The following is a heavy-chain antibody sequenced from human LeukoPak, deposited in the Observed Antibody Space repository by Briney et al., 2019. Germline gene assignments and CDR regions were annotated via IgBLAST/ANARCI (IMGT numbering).Heavy chain of an antibody. CDR2: MNPNSGNT. Sequence: AASVKVSCKASGYTFTSYGINWVRQAPGQGLEWMGWMNPNSGNTGYAQKFQGRVTMTRNTSISTAYMELSGLRSEDTAVYYCARGPEYYYDSSGYYGGYWGQGTLVTVSS. J-gene: IGHJ4*02. D-gene: IGHD3-22*01. CDR1: GYTFTSYG. CDR3: ARGPEYYYDSSGYYGGY. V-gene: IGHV1-8*02.